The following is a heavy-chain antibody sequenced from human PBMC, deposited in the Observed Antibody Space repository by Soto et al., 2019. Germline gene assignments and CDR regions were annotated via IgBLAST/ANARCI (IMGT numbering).Heavy chain of an antibody. CDR2: INHSGST. D-gene: IGHD1-26*01. CDR1: GGSFSGYY. J-gene: IGHJ4*02. CDR3: ARGLGGSYSGAGDY. Sequence: QVQLQQWGAGLLKPSETLSLTYAVYGGSFSGYYWNWIRQPPGKGLEWIGEINHSGSTNYNPSLKSRVTISVDTSKNQFYLKLSSVTAADTAVYYCARGLGGSYSGAGDYWGQGTLVTVSS. V-gene: IGHV4-34*01.